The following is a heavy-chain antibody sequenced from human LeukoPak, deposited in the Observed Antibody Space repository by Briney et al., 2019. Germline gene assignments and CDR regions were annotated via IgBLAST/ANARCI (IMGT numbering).Heavy chain of an antibody. CDR2: ISYDGSNK. V-gene: IGHV3-30-3*01. CDR1: GFTFSNYA. J-gene: IGHJ5*02. Sequence: GWSLRLSCAASGFTFSNYAMHWVRQAPGKGLEWVAVISYDGSNKYYADSVKGRFTISRDNSKNTLYLQMNSLRAEDTAVYYCARVGRGNWFDPWGQGTLVTVSS. CDR3: ARVGRGNWFDP. D-gene: IGHD1-26*01.